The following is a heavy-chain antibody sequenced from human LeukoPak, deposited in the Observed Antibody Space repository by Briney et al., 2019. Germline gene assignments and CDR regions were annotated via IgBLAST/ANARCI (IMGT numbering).Heavy chain of an antibody. CDR2: IIPIFGTA. V-gene: IGHV1-69*06. CDR1: GGTFSSYA. CDR3: AVGIAAAGTDDAFDI. J-gene: IGHJ3*02. D-gene: IGHD6-13*01. Sequence: SVKVSCKASGGTFSSYAISWVRQAPGQGLEWMGGIIPIFGTANYAQKFQGRVTITADKSTSTAYMELSSLRSEDTAVYYSAVGIAAAGTDDAFDIWGQGAMVTVSS.